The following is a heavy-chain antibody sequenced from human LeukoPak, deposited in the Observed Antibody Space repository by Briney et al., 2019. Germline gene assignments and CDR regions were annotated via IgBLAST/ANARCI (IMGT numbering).Heavy chain of an antibody. V-gene: IGHV3-73*01. CDR1: GFIFSGSA. Sequence: PGGSLRLSCTASGFIFSGSAMHWVRQASGKGLDWVGRIRSKANSYATVYAASVKGRFTISRDDSKNSLYLQMNSLKTEDTAVYYCARVNVRDGYNFDYWGQGTLVTVSS. D-gene: IGHD5-24*01. CDR2: IRSKANSYAT. J-gene: IGHJ4*02. CDR3: ARVNVRDGYNFDY.